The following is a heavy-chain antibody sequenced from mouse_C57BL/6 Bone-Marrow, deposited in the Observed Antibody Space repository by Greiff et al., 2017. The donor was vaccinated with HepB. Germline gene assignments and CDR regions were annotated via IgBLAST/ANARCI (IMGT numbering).Heavy chain of an antibody. CDR3: ARDSGYYVFAY. CDR1: GYSITSGYY. CDR2: ISYDGSN. V-gene: IGHV3-6*01. D-gene: IGHD2-3*01. J-gene: IGHJ3*01. Sequence: EVKLMESGPGLVKPSQSLSLTCSVTGYSITSGYYWNWIRQFPGNKLEWMGYISYDGSNNYNPSLKNRISITRDTSKNQFFLKLNSVTTEDTATYYCARDSGYYVFAYWGQGTLVTVSA.